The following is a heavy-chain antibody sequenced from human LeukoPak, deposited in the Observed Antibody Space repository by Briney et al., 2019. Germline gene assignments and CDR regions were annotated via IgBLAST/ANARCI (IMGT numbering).Heavy chain of an antibody. V-gene: IGHV3-23*01. Sequence: GGSLRLSCAASGFTFSNYAMTWVRQAPGKGLEWVSAISNSGGGTYYADSVKGRFTISRDNSKNTLYLQMNSLRAEDTAVYYCAKGTFMKDFWGQGTLVTVSS. D-gene: IGHD3-16*01. CDR2: ISNSGGGT. J-gene: IGHJ4*02. CDR3: AKGTFMKDF. CDR1: GFTFSNYA.